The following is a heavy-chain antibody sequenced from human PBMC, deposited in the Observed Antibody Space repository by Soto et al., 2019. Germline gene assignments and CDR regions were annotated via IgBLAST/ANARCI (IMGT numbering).Heavy chain of an antibody. CDR3: SALGV. D-gene: IGHD1-26*01. CDR2: IKSKTDGGTT. CDR1: GFNFINAW. V-gene: IGHV3-15*07. J-gene: IGHJ6*02. Sequence: EVQLVESGGGLVEPGGSLRLSCAASGFNFINAWMHWVRQAPGKGLEWVGRIKSKTDGGTTDYAAPVKGRFIISRDDSKNTLYLQINSLKMEATAVYYCSALGVWGQGTTVTVSS.